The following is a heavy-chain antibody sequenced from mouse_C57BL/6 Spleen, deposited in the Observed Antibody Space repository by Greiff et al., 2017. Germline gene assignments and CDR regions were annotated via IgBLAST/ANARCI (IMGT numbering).Heavy chain of an antibody. CDR1: GFTFSNYW. D-gene: IGHD2-4*01. CDR3: ARACDDYGGFAY. V-gene: IGHV6-3*01. Sequence: EVKVEESGGGLVQPGGSMKLSCVASGFTFSNYWMNWVRQSPEKGLEWVAQIRLKSDNYATHYAESVKGRFTISRDDSKSSVYLKMNNLRAEDTGIYCCARACDDYGGFAYWGQGTLVTVSA. J-gene: IGHJ3*01. CDR2: IRLKSDNYAT.